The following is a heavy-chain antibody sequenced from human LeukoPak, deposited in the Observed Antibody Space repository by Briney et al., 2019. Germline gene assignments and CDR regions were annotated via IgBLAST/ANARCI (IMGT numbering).Heavy chain of an antibody. CDR2: INPSGGST. Sequence: ASVKVSCKASGYTFTSYYMHRVRQAPGQGLEWMGIINPSGGSTSYAQKFQGRVTMTRDTSTSTVYMELSSLRSEDTAVYYCARDPPPDYDSSGYYPCYWGQGTLVTVSS. V-gene: IGHV1-46*01. J-gene: IGHJ4*02. CDR1: GYTFTSYY. D-gene: IGHD3-22*01. CDR3: ARDPPPDYDSSGYYPCY.